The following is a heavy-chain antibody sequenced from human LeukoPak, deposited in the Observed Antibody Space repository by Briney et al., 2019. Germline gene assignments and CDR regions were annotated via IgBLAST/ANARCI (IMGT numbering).Heavy chain of an antibody. J-gene: IGHJ3*02. CDR1: GFTFSVYY. CDR3: ARARATVVTRDAFDI. CDR2: ISSSGSNK. Sequence: GGSLRLLCAASGFTFSVYYMSWIRQAPGKGLEWVSYISSSGSNKYYADSVKGRFTISRDNAKNSLYLHKNCLSAEDTAVYYCARARATVVTRDAFDIWGQGTMVTVSS. D-gene: IGHD4-23*01. V-gene: IGHV3-11*04.